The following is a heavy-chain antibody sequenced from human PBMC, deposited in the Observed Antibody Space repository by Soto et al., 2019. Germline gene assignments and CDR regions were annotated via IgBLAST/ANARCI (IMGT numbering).Heavy chain of an antibody. CDR1: GGSFSGYY. J-gene: IGHJ5*02. V-gene: IGHV4-34*01. CDR2: INHSGST. CDR3: ARDLDSSGTFDP. Sequence: SDTLSLTCAVYGGSFSGYYWSWIRQPPGKGLEWIGEINHSGSTNYNPSLKSRVTISVDTSKNQFSLKLSSVTAADTAVYYCARDLDSSGTFDPWGQGTLVTVS. D-gene: IGHD3-22*01.